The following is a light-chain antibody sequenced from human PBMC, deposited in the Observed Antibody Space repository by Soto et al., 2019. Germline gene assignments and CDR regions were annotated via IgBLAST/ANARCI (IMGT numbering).Light chain of an antibody. CDR1: QSVGNN. CDR2: EAS. CDR3: QQHANWPLT. J-gene: IGKJ4*01. V-gene: IGKV3-11*01. Sequence: VFTQSPATLSLTTGERATLSCRASQSVGNNLAWYQQKPGQAPGLLIYEASTRATGIPARFSGSGSGTDFTLTISSLEPEDFAVYYCQQHANWPLTFGGWSKV.